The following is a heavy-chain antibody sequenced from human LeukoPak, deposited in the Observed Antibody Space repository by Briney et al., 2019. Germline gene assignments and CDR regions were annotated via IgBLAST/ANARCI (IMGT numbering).Heavy chain of an antibody. CDR1: GYTFTSYD. Sequence: GASVKVSCKASGYTFTSYDINWVRQATGQGLEWMGWMNPNSGNTGYAQKFQGRVTMTRNTSISTAYMELSSLRSEDTAVYYCARGLVYDYVWGSYRYQENWGQGTLVTVSS. CDR2: MNPNSGNT. V-gene: IGHV1-8*01. D-gene: IGHD3-16*02. CDR3: ARGLVYDYVWGSYRYQEN. J-gene: IGHJ4*02.